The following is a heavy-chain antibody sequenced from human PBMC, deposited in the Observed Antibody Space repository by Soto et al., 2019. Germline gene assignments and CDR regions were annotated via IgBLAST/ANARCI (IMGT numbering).Heavy chain of an antibody. V-gene: IGHV3-11*01. CDR2: ISSSGSTI. J-gene: IGHJ4*02. Sequence: PGGSLRLSCAASGFTFSDYYMSWIRQAPGKGLEWVSYISSSGSTIYYADSVKGRFTISRDNAKNSLYLQMNSLRAEDTAVYYCARDEKYSGYDPPLDYWGQGTLVTVSS. D-gene: IGHD5-12*01. CDR3: ARDEKYSGYDPPLDY. CDR1: GFTFSDYY.